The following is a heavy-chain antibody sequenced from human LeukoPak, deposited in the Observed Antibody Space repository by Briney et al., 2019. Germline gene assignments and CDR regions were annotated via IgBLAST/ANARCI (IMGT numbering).Heavy chain of an antibody. CDR3: AREVRYGDYVGDY. CDR2: IIPIFGTA. CDR1: GGTFSSYA. V-gene: IGHV1-69*13. D-gene: IGHD4-17*01. Sequence: SVKVSCKASGGTFSSYAISWVRQAPGQGLEWMGGIIPIFGTANYAQKFQGRVTIAADESTSTAYMELSSLRSEDTAVYSCAREVRYGDYVGDYWGQGTLVTVSS. J-gene: IGHJ4*02.